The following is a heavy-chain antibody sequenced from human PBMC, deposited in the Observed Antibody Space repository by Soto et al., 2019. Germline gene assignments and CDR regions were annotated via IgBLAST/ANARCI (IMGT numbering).Heavy chain of an antibody. Sequence: QVPLVQSGAEVKKPGASVKVSCKASGYTFTSYGIIWVRQAPGQGLEWMGWISAYNGNTNYAQKLQGRVTMTTDTSTSTAYMELRSLRSDDTAVYYCARDSSSWYGDGDYYYYGMDVWGQGTTVTVSS. D-gene: IGHD6-13*01. V-gene: IGHV1-18*01. CDR1: GYTFTSYG. CDR2: ISAYNGNT. CDR3: ARDSSSWYGDGDYYYYGMDV. J-gene: IGHJ6*02.